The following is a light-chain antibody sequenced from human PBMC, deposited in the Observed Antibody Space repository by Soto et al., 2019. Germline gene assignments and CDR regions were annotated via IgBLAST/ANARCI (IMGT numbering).Light chain of an antibody. V-gene: IGLV2-14*03. CDR2: DVS. Sequence: QSALTQPASVSGSPGQSITISCTGSSSDVGGYDYVSWYQHHPGKAPKLMIHDVSNRPSGVSNRFSGSKSGNTASLTISGLQAEDEAYYDCSSYPISSTPYVFGTVTTLTVL. J-gene: IGLJ1*01. CDR1: SSDVGGYDY. CDR3: SSYPISSTPYV.